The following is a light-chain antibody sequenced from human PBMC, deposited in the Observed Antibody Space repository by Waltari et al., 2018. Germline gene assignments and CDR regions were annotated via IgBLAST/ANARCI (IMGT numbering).Light chain of an antibody. CDR1: LGHSDYA. Sequence: QLVLTQSPSASASLGSSVKLTCTLTLGHSDYAIAWHQQQPERGPRYLMKLNSDGSHTKGDGIPDRFSGSSSGAERYLTISSLQSEDEAAYYCQTWGYGTVIFGGGTQLTVL. V-gene: IGLV4-69*01. CDR3: QTWGYGTVI. J-gene: IGLJ2*01. CDR2: LNSDGSH.